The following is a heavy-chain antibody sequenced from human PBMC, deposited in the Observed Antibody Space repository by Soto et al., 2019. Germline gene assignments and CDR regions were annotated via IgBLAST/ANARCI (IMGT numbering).Heavy chain of an antibody. V-gene: IGHV1-18*01. Sequence: QVQLVQSGAEVKKPGASVKVSCKASGYTFSTYGISWVRQAPGQGLEWMGWSNGYNGNTNYAPKPQXTXTXXTDTSTTTAYMELRSLRSDDTAVYYCARMGDVPYYYYGMDVWGQGTTVTVSS. D-gene: IGHD3-16*01. J-gene: IGHJ6*02. CDR2: SNGYNGNT. CDR1: GYTFSTYG. CDR3: ARMGDVPYYYYGMDV.